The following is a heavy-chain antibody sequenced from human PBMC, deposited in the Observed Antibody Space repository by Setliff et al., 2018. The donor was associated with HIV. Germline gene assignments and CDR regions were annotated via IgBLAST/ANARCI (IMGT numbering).Heavy chain of an antibody. J-gene: IGHJ6*03. V-gene: IGHV3-21*04. D-gene: IGHD1-1*01. CDR1: GFTFSSYS. CDR2: ISSSSSYI. CDR3: AKDGHDQDHYYHMDV. Sequence: PGGSLRLSCAASGFTFSSYSMNWVRQAPGKGLEWVSSISSSSSYIYYADSVKGRFTISRDNAKNTLYLQMSTLRAEDTAVYYCAKDGHDQDHYYHMDVWGKGTTVTVSS.